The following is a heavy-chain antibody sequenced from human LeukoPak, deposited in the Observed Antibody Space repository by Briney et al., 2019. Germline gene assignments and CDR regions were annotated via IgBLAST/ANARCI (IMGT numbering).Heavy chain of an antibody. CDR2: IYYSGTT. Sequence: SETLSLTCTVSGGSISSGDYYWSWIRQPPGKGLEWIGYIYYSGTTYYNPSLKSRVTISVDTSQNQFSLKLSSVTAADTAVYYCARHVLGYYDSSGYSDYWGQGTLVTVSS. J-gene: IGHJ4*02. D-gene: IGHD3-22*01. CDR3: ARHVLGYYDSSGYSDY. CDR1: GGSISSGDYY. V-gene: IGHV4-30-4*08.